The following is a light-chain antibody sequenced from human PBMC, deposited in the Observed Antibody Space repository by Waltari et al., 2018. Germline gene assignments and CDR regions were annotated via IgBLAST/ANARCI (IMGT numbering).Light chain of an antibody. J-gene: IGLJ2*01. CDR3: CSYAGSSTFAV. CDR1: SSDVGSYTL. Sequence: QSALTQPASVSGSPGQSITISCTGTSSDVGSYTLVSWYQHHPGKAPKLMIYEVSKRPSGVSNRFSGSKSGNTASLTISGLRAEDEADYYCCSYAGSSTFAVFGGGTKLPVL. CDR2: EVS. V-gene: IGLV2-23*02.